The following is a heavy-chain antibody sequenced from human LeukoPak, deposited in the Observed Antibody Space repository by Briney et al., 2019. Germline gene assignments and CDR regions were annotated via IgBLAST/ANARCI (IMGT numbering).Heavy chain of an antibody. D-gene: IGHD5-12*01. CDR3: ARDRAVKARIGLMDV. J-gene: IGHJ6*02. Sequence: AGGSLRLSRAPSGFVFSGYSINGVRQAPGKGLEWVSYISERSSHTYYVDPVKGRFTISRDNAKNALYLHMSSLRVEDRGIYYCARDRAVKARIGLMDVWGQGTTVIVSS. V-gene: IGHV3-21*06. CDR1: GFVFSGYS. CDR2: ISERSSHT.